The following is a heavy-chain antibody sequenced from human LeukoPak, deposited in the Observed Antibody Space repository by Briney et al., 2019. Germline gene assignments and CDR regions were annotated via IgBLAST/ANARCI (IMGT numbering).Heavy chain of an antibody. CDR1: GGSISSYY. J-gene: IGHJ4*02. V-gene: IGHV4-59*01. CDR3: ARDQRDGLAY. CDR2: IYYSGST. D-gene: IGHD5-24*01. Sequence: SETLSLTCTVSGGSISSYYWSWIRQPPGKGLEWIGYIYYSGSTNYNPSLKSRVTISVDTSKNQFSLKLSSVTAADTAVDDCARDQRDGLAYWGQGTLVTVSS.